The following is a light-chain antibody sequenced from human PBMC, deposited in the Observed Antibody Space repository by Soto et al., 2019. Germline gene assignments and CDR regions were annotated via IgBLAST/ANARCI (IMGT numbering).Light chain of an antibody. Sequence: EIVLTQSPGPLSLSPGERATLSCRASQSVSSSYSAWYQQKPGQAPRLLIYGASSRATGIPDRFSGSGSGTDFTLTISRLEPEDFAVYYCQQYETFGQGTKVEIK. CDR2: GAS. CDR3: QQYET. J-gene: IGKJ1*01. V-gene: IGKV3-20*01. CDR1: QSVSSSY.